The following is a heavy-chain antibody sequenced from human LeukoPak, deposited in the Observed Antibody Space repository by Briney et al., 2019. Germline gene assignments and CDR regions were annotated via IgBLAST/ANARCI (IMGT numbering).Heavy chain of an antibody. D-gene: IGHD6-19*01. V-gene: IGHV5-51*01. J-gene: IGHJ4*02. CDR2: IYPGNSDT. CDR1: GYSFTTYW. CDR3: ARRRAVAGFYYFDF. Sequence: HGESLKISCKGSGYSFTTYWIGWVRQMPGKGLEWMGIIYPGNSDTRYSPSFQGQVTISTDKSISTAYLQWSSLKASDTAMYFCARRRAVAGFYYFDFWGQGSLVTVSS.